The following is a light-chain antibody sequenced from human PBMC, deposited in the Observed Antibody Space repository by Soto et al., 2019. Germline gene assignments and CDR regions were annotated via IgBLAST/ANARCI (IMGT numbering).Light chain of an antibody. J-gene: IGKJ4*01. CDR3: QQRSNWRVT. CDR2: DAS. CDR1: QSVSSSF. V-gene: IGKV3D-20*02. Sequence: PGERATLSCGASQSVSSSFLAWYQQRPGLAPRLLIYDASSMSSVIPDMFSCIVSVTYFTLTISSLEPEDIAVYYCQQRSNWRVTFGGGTKVDI.